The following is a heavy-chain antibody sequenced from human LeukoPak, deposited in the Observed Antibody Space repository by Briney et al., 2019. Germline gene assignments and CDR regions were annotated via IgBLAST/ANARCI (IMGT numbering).Heavy chain of an antibody. CDR3: ARARSDVWGSYYVY. CDR2: ISSSGSTI. D-gene: IGHD3-16*01. V-gene: IGHV3-11*01. CDR1: GFTFSDYY. J-gene: IGHJ4*02. Sequence: GGSLRLSCAASGFTFSDYYMSWIRQAPGKGLEWVSYISSSGSTIYYADPVKGRFTISRDNAKNSLYLQMNSLRAEDTAVYYCARARSDVWGSYYVYWGQGTLVTVSS.